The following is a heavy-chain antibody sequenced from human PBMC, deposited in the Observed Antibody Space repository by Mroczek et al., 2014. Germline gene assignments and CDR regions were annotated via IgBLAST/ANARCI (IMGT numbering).Heavy chain of an antibody. CDR2: IYYSGST. V-gene: IGHV4-59*01. Sequence: QVQLVESGPGLVKPSETLSLTCTVSGGSISSYYWSWIRQPPGKGLEWIGYIYYSGSTNYNPSLKSRVTISVDTSKNQFSLKLSSVTAADTAVYYCARAGGTIRYYYYYMDVWGKGTTVTVSS. CDR1: GGSISSYY. CDR3: ARAGGTIRYYYYYMDV. J-gene: IGHJ6*03. D-gene: IGHD1-7*01.